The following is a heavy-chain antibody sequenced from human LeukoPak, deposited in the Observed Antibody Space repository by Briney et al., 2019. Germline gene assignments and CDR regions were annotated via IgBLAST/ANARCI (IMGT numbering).Heavy chain of an antibody. CDR1: GFTFSSYD. V-gene: IGHV3-23*01. D-gene: IGHD5-18*01. J-gene: IGHJ4*02. CDR2: IRGSGDYT. Sequence: GGSLRLSCAASGFTFSSYDMSWVRQAPGKGLEWVSVIRGSGDYTYYADSVKGRFTISRDNSKNTLYLQMNSLSAEDTAVYYCAKDLSDPVMVIDSWGQGTLVTVSS. CDR3: AKDLSDPVMVIDS.